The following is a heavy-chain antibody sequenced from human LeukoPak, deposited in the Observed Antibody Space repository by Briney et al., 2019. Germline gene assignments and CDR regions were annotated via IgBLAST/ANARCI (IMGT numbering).Heavy chain of an antibody. CDR1: GGNFRSYG. J-gene: IGHJ4*02. V-gene: IGHV1-69*13. Sequence: SVKISCKASGGNFRSYGISWVRQAPGQGLEWMGGIVPILGPATYAQKFQDGLTITADESTSTVYMELSSLKSEDTAVYYCARARWQLVPYFDSWGQGTLVTVSS. CDR2: IVPILGPA. CDR3: ARARWQLVPYFDS. D-gene: IGHD6-6*01.